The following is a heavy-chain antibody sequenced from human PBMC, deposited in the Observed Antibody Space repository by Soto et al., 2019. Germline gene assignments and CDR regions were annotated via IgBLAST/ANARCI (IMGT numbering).Heavy chain of an antibody. V-gene: IGHV4-4*07. Sequence: ETLSVTCTVSDDFISSYYWNWIRQPAGKGLEWIGRVSTSGATNYNPSLESRVTMSVDTSKKQFSLKLTSVTAADTAVYFCARAVYEILTHSYAMDVWGQGSTVIVSS. J-gene: IGHJ6*02. D-gene: IGHD3-9*01. CDR2: VSTSGAT. CDR1: DDFISSYY. CDR3: ARAVYEILTHSYAMDV.